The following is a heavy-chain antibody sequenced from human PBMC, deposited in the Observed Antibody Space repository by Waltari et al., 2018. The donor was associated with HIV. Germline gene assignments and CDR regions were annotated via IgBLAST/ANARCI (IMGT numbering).Heavy chain of an antibody. CDR2: ISGSGGST. CDR3: AKERDIVVVPAAIHGY. V-gene: IGHV3-23*01. D-gene: IGHD2-2*02. Sequence: EVQLLESGGGLVQPGGSLRLSCAASGFPFSSYAMAVVRQAPGKGVEWVSAISGSGGSTYYADSVKGRFTISRDNSKNTLYLQMNSLRAEDTAVYYCAKERDIVVVPAAIHGYWGQGTLVTVSS. J-gene: IGHJ4*02. CDR1: GFPFSSYA.